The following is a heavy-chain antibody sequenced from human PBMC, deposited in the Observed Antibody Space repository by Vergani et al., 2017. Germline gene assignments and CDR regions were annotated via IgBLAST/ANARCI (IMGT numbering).Heavy chain of an antibody. V-gene: IGHV3-30*04. D-gene: IGHD1-26*01. Sequence: QVQLVESGGGVVQPGRSLRLACAASGFTFSSNAMHWVRQAPGKGLEWVAVISYDGTNKYYADSVKGRFTISRDNSKNTLYLQMSSLRVEDTAVYYCARDPYKFSQLPFDSWGQGTLVTVSS. CDR2: ISYDGTNK. CDR3: ARDPYKFSQLPFDS. J-gene: IGHJ4*02. CDR1: GFTFSSNA.